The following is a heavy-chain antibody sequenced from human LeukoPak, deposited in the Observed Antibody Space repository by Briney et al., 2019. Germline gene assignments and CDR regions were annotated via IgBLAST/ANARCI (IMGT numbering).Heavy chain of an antibody. J-gene: IGHJ3*02. CDR1: GFTFSSYW. D-gene: IGHD5-24*01. Sequence: GGSLRLSCAASGFTFSSYWMSWVRQAPGKGLEWVANIKQDGSEKYYVDSVKGRFTISRDNSKNTLYLQMNSLRAEDTAVYYCARDDSMATIGTDAFDIWGQGTMVTVSS. CDR3: ARDDSMATIGTDAFDI. V-gene: IGHV3-7*01. CDR2: IKQDGSEK.